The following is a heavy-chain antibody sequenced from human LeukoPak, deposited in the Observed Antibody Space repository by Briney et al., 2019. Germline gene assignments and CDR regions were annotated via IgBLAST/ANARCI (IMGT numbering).Heavy chain of an antibody. Sequence: GGSLRLSCAASGFRCSDYWMTWVRQAPGKGLEWVAVISYDGSNKYYADSVKGRFTISRDNSKNTLYLQMNSLRAEDTAVYYCAKDQGVAAASLDYWGQGTLVTVSS. V-gene: IGHV3-30*18. D-gene: IGHD6-13*01. J-gene: IGHJ4*02. CDR2: ISYDGSNK. CDR1: GFRCSDYW. CDR3: AKDQGVAAASLDY.